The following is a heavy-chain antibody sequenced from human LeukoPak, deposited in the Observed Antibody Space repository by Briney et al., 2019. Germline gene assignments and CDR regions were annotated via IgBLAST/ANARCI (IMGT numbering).Heavy chain of an antibody. J-gene: IGHJ3*02. CDR1: GFTFSSYA. CDR2: ISSNGGST. CDR3: VKGRAGVVVPAAIDAFDI. D-gene: IGHD2-2*01. V-gene: IGHV3-64D*06. Sequence: GGSLRLSCSASGFTFSSYAMHWVRQALGKGLEYVSAISSNGGSTYYADSVKGRLTISRDNSKNTLYLQMSSLRAEDTAVYYCVKGRAGVVVPAAIDAFDIWGQGTMVTVSS.